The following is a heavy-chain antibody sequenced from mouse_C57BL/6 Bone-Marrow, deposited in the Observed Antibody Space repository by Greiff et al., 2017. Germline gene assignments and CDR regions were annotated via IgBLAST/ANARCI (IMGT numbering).Heavy chain of an antibody. J-gene: IGHJ4*01. V-gene: IGHV5-12*01. D-gene: IGHD1-1*01. CDR3: ASLYYYGSSYSAMDY. CDR2: ISNGGGST. Sequence: EVQLVESGGGLVQPGGSLKLSCAASGFTFSDYYMYWVRQTPEKRLEWVAYISNGGGSTYYPDTVKGRFTISRDNAKNTLYLQMSRLKSEDTAMYYCASLYYYGSSYSAMDYWGQGTSVTVSS. CDR1: GFTFSDYY.